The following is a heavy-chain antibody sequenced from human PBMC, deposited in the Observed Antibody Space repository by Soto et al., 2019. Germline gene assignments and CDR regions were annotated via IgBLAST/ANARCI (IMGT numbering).Heavy chain of an antibody. V-gene: IGHV3-15*01. CDR1: GFTFINAW. J-gene: IGHJ4*02. Sequence: PGGSLRLSCAASGFTFINAWMTWVRQAPGKGLEWVGRIKSKTDGGTTDYAAPVKGRFTISRDDSRNTLYLQMNSLKTEDTAVYYCAREWVGTFERGQGSPVTVSS. CDR2: IKSKTDGGTT. D-gene: IGHD3-3*01. CDR3: AREWVGTFE.